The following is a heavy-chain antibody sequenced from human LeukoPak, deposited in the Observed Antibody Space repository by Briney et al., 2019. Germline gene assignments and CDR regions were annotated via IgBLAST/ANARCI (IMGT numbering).Heavy chain of an antibody. CDR3: ARDHWLRYFDWLFYSSYYMDV. D-gene: IGHD3-9*01. Sequence: GGSLRLSCAASGFTFSSYAMHWVRQAPGKGLEWVAVISYDGSNKYYADSVKGRFTISRDNSKNTLYLQMNSLRAEDTAVYYCARDHWLRYFDWLFYSSYYMDVWGKGTTVTVSS. CDR1: GFTFSSYA. CDR2: ISYDGSNK. J-gene: IGHJ6*03. V-gene: IGHV3-30*04.